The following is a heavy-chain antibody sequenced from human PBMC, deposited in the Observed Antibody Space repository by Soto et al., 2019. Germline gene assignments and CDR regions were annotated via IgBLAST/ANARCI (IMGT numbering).Heavy chain of an antibody. J-gene: IGHJ4*02. CDR1: GATFSGYA. CDR2: IVPIFETL. V-gene: IGHV1-69*18. D-gene: IGHD2-2*03. CDR3: VVMGNVAVSNPRSFDY. Sequence: QGQLVQSGAEVQKPGSSVKVSCKASGATFSGYAINWVRQAPGQGLEWLGRIVPIFETLNYAERFQGRVAITADESTTTVYMELTNLTHEDTAVYYCVVMGNVAVSNPRSFDYWGQGTQVTVSS.